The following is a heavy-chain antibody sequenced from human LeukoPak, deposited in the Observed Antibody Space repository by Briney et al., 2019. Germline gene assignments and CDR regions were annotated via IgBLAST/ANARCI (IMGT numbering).Heavy chain of an antibody. CDR1: GFTFSRDA. CDR3: AKELGTMIDVY. D-gene: IGHD3-22*01. CDR2: ISSNSDTH. V-gene: IGHV3-23*01. Sequence: GSLRLSCAASGFTFSRDAMSWVRQAPGKGLNWVSAISSNSDTHLYADSVKGRFTISRDNSKNTVYLQMNSLRAEDTAVYYCAKELGTMIDVYWGQGTLVTVSS. J-gene: IGHJ4*02.